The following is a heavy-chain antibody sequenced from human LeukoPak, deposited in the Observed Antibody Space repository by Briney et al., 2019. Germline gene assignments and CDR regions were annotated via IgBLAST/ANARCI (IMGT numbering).Heavy chain of an antibody. CDR3: ARDRGIAAAGTGNYYYYGMDV. Sequence: KTSETLSLTCAVYVGSFSGYHWTWIRQSPGKGLEWIGEINHSGSTKYNPSLKSRVTISADTSKNQFSLKLSSVTAADTAVYYCARDRGIAAAGTGNYYYYGMDVWGQGTTVTVSS. D-gene: IGHD6-13*01. V-gene: IGHV4-34*01. CDR1: VGSFSGYH. CDR2: INHSGST. J-gene: IGHJ6*02.